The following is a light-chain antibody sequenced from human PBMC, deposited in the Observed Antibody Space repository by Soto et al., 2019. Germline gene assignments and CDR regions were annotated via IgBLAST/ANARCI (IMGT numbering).Light chain of an antibody. V-gene: IGLV1-40*01. Sequence: QAVVTQPPSVSGAPGQRVTISCTGSSSNIGARSDVHWYQQLPGTAPKLLIYDNTNRPSGVPDRFSGSKSGTSASLAITGLQAEDEADYYCQSFDSRLNYFFGTGTKLTVL. CDR3: QSFDSRLNYF. CDR1: SSNIGARSD. J-gene: IGLJ1*01. CDR2: DNT.